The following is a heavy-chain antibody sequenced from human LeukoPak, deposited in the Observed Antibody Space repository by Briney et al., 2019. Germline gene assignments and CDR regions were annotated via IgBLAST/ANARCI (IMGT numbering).Heavy chain of an antibody. D-gene: IGHD6-13*01. J-gene: IGHJ4*02. CDR2: INPSGGST. Sequence: ASVKVSCKASGYTFTSYYMHWVRQAPGQGLEWMGIINPSGGSTSYAQKFQGRVTMTRDASTSTVYMELSSLRSEDTAVYYCAKVAAAGSFDYWGQGTLVTVSS. CDR3: AKVAAAGSFDY. CDR1: GYTFTSYY. V-gene: IGHV1-46*01.